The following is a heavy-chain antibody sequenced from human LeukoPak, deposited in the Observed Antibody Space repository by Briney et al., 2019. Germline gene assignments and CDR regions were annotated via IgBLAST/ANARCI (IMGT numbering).Heavy chain of an antibody. V-gene: IGHV4-30-2*01. Sequence: SETLSLTCAVSGGSISSGGYAWSWIRQPPGKGLEWIGYIYHSVSTYYNPSLKSRVTISVDRSKNQFSLKLSYVTAADTAVYYCARGQRGYSDYWGQGTLVTVSS. CDR1: GGSISSGGYA. CDR3: ARGQRGYSDY. D-gene: IGHD5-18*01. CDR2: IYHSVST. J-gene: IGHJ4*02.